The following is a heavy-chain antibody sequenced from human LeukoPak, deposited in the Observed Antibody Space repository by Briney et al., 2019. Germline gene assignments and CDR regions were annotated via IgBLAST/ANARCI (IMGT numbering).Heavy chain of an antibody. V-gene: IGHV1-2*02. CDR2: INPNSGGT. Sequence: ASVKVSCKASGYTFTGYFMHWVRQAPGQGLEWMGWINPNSGGTNYAQKFQGRVTMTRDTSISTAYIELSRLRSDDTAVYYCARDERYDSSGYPFDYWGQGTLVTVSS. D-gene: IGHD3-22*01. CDR3: ARDERYDSSGYPFDY. CDR1: GYTFTGYF. J-gene: IGHJ4*02.